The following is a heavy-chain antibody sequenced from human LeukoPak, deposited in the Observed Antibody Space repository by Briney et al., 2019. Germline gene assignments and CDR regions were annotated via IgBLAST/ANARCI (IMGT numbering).Heavy chain of an antibody. D-gene: IGHD6-13*01. Sequence: GGSLRLSCAASGFTFSSYSMNWVRQAPGKGLEWVSSISSSSSYIYYADSVKGRFTISRDNAKNSLYLQMNSLRAEDTAVYYCATMPSSSWYDIWLDPWGQGTLVTVSS. CDR2: ISSSSSYI. CDR3: ATMPSSSWYDIWLDP. V-gene: IGHV3-21*01. CDR1: GFTFSSYS. J-gene: IGHJ5*02.